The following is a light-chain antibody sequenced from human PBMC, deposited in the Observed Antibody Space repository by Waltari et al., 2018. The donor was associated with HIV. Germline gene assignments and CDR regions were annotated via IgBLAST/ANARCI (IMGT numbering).Light chain of an antibody. CDR1: SSHIGAGYV. CDR3: QSDDSSLINWV. CDR2: VNG. Sequence: QSVLTQPPSVSGAPGQRVTIPCTGSSSHIGAGYVVNWYQQLPGTASKLLICVNGNRPSGVPDRFSGPNSGTSASLAIPELQPDDETDYYCQSDDSSLINWVFGGGSKLTV. V-gene: IGLV1-40*01. J-gene: IGLJ3*02.